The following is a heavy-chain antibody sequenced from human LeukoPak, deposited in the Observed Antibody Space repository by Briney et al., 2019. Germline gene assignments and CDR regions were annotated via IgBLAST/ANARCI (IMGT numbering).Heavy chain of an antibody. D-gene: IGHD2-15*01. CDR3: ARGGGWSPYYFDY. V-gene: IGHV4-30-4*02. CDR1: GGSISSSDYY. Sequence: SSETLSLTCTVSGGSISSSDYYWSWIRQPPGKGLEWIGYIYYSGSTYYNPSLKSRVTISVDTSKNQFSLKLISVTAADTAVYYCARGGGWSPYYFDYWGQGALVTVSS. J-gene: IGHJ4*02. CDR2: IYYSGST.